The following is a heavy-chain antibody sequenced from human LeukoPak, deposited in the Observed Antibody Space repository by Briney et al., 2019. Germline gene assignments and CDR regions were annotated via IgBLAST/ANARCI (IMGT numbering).Heavy chain of an antibody. CDR1: GGSISSTNFY. V-gene: IGHV4-39*01. J-gene: IGHJ5*02. CDR3: ARGGMQWPQRGWFDP. D-gene: IGHD6-19*01. CDR2: VHSNGNS. Sequence: PSETLSLTCTVSGGSISSTNFYWGWIRQPPGKGLEWIGSVHSNGNSYYNPSLKSRVTISVDTSKNQFSLNLRSVTAADTAVYYCARGGMQWPQRGWFDPWGQGTLVTVSS.